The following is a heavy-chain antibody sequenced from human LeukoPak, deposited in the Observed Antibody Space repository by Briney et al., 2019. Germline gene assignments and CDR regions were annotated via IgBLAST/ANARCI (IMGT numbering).Heavy chain of an antibody. D-gene: IGHD3-3*01. CDR3: ARGPIFGVVIVYFDY. V-gene: IGHV3-21*01. CDR1: GFTFSSYS. CDR2: ISSSSSYI. Sequence: GGSLRLSCAASGFTFSSYSMNWVRQAPGKGLEWVSSISSSSSYIYYADSVKGRFTISRDNAKDSLYLQMNSLRAEDTAVYYCARGPIFGVVIVYFDYWGQGTLVTVSS. J-gene: IGHJ4*02.